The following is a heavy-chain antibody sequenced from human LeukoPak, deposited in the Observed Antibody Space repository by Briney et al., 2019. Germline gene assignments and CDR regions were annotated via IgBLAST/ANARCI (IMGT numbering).Heavy chain of an antibody. J-gene: IGHJ4*02. V-gene: IGHV3-74*01. CDR3: ARESYWADDY. CDR1: GFTFSSFW. CDR2: INSDGSTT. Sequence: PGGSLRLSCAASGFTFSSFWMHWVRQAPGKGLVWVSRINSDGSTTSYAGSVKGRFTISRDNAKNTLYLQMNSLRAEDTAVYYCARESYWADDYWGQGTLVTVPS. D-gene: IGHD3-10*01.